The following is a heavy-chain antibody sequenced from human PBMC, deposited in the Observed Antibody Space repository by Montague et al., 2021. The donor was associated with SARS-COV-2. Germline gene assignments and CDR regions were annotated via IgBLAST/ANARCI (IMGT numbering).Heavy chain of an antibody. V-gene: IGHV3-30*04. Sequence: SLRLSCAASGFTFSSYAMHWVRQAPGKGLERVAVISYDGSNKYYXDSXKGRFTISRDNSKNTLYLQMSSLRAEDTAVYYCARDGDDYGDYYAYFDYWGQGTLVTVSS. CDR2: ISYDGSNK. J-gene: IGHJ4*02. CDR3: ARDGDDYGDYYAYFDY. CDR1: GFTFSSYA. D-gene: IGHD4-17*01.